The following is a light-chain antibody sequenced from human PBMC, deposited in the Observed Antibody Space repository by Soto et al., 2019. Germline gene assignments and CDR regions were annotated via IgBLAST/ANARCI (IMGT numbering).Light chain of an antibody. J-gene: IGKJ1*01. CDR2: RAS. CDR1: QDIGTW. V-gene: IGKV1-5*03. Sequence: QITQSPSTLSASVGDSFTLTCRASQDIGTWLAWYQQKPEKASKVFIYRASHLESGVPSRFSASGSGTEFSLTINSLQADDFAVYYCQQYNNWPTWTFGQGTKVDIK. CDR3: QQYNNWPTWT.